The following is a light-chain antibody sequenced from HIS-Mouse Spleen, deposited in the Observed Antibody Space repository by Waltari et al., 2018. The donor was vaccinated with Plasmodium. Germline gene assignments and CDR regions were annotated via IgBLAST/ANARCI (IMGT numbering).Light chain of an antibody. V-gene: IGLV1-51*01. CDR2: DNN. CDR1: SPNIGNNY. Sequence: QSVLTPPPSVSAAPGQKVTISCSGSSPNIGNNYLSWYQQLPGTAPKLLIYDNNKRPSGIPDRFSGSKSGTSATLGITGLQTGDEADYYFGTWDSSLSAYVFGTGTKVTVL. J-gene: IGLJ1*01. CDR3: GTWDSSLSAYV.